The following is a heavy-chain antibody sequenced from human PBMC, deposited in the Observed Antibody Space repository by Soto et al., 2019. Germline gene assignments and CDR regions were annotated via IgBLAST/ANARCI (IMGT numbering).Heavy chain of an antibody. CDR3: ARIFRSYGMDV. CDR1: GFTFRSYG. CDR2: ISDDGREK. Sequence: SLRLSCATSGFTFRSYGFHWVRQAPGKGLKWVAMISDDGREKYYADSLKGRFTISRDNSKNTVYLQMNSLRVEDTAVYYCARIFRSYGMDVWGQGTTVTVSS. J-gene: IGHJ6*02. V-gene: IGHV3-33*01.